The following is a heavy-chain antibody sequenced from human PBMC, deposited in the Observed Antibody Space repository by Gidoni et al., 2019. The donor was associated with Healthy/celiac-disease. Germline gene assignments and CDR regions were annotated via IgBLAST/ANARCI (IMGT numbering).Heavy chain of an antibody. CDR2: ISSNGGST. J-gene: IGHJ3*02. CDR3: VKEDYDAFDI. D-gene: IGHD4-17*01. Sequence: EVQLVESGGGLVQPGGSLRLSCSASGFTFSSYAMHLVRQAPGKGLEYVSAISSNGGSTYYADSVKGRFTIARDNSKNTLYLQMSSLRAEDTAVYYCVKEDYDAFDIWGQGTMVTVSS. CDR1: GFTFSSYA. V-gene: IGHV3-64D*06.